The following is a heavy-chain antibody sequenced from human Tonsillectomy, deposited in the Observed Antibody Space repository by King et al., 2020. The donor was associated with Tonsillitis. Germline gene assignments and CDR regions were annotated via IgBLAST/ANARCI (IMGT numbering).Heavy chain of an antibody. CDR1: GGSISRYY. CDR2: IYYSGST. D-gene: IGHD6-19*01. Sequence: LQLQESGPGLVKPSETLSLTCTVSGGSISRYYWSWIRQPPGKGLEWIGYIYYSGSTNYNPSLKSRVTLSVDTSKNQFSLNLSSVTAADTAVYYCARHDRSVSVAGTFDYWGQGTLVTVSS. J-gene: IGHJ4*02. V-gene: IGHV4-59*08. CDR3: ARHDRSVSVAGTFDY.